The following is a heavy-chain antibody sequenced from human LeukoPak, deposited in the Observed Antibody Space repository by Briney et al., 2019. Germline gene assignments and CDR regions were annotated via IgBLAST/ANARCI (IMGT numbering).Heavy chain of an antibody. CDR2: INHSGST. J-gene: IGHJ3*02. D-gene: IGHD2-21*02. V-gene: IGHV4-34*01. CDR3: ARAARLAFDI. Sequence: MASETLSLTCAVYGGSFSGYHWSWIRRPPGKGLEWIGEINHSGSTNYNPSLKSRVTISVDTSKNQFSLKLSSVTAADTAVYYCARAARLAFDIWGQGTMVTVSS. CDR1: GGSFSGYH.